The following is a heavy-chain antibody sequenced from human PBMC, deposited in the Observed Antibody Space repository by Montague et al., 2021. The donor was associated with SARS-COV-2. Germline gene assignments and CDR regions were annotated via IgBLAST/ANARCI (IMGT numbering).Heavy chain of an antibody. J-gene: IGHJ4*02. CDR1: GGSISSGSYY. CDR3: TRVVRIAAAPFDY. D-gene: IGHD6-13*01. CDR2: VYDSGST. V-gene: IGHV4-61*01. Sequence: SETLSLTCTVSGGSISSGSYYWSWIRQPPGKGLEWIGYVYDSGSTYYNPSLKSRVTISVDTSKNQSSLKLSSVTVADTAVYYCTRVVRIAAAPFDYWGQGTLVTVSS.